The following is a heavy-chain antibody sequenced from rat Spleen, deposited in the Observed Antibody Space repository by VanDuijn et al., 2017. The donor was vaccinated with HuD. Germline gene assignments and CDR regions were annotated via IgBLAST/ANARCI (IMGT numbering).Heavy chain of an antibody. Sequence: EVQLVETGGGFVQPGRSLKLSCVASGFTFSRYWMYWIRQAPGKGLECVSSINGDGSSTYYRDSVKGRFTISRDNAKSTQYLQMDSLRSEDTATYYCATPITIAPFAYWGQGTLVTVSS. J-gene: IGHJ3*01. CDR1: GFTFSRYW. CDR2: INGDGSST. V-gene: IGHV5-58*01. CDR3: ATPITIAPFAY. D-gene: IGHD1-2*01.